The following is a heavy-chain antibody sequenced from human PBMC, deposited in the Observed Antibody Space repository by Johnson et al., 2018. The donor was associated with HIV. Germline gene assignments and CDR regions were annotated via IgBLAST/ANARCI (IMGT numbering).Heavy chain of an antibody. V-gene: IGHV3-7*01. CDR2: IKHDGSEK. J-gene: IGHJ3*02. CDR3: AILEDRGRGAFDI. CDR1: GFTFSNQW. D-gene: IGHD2-15*01. Sequence: VQLVESGGGLVQPGGSLRLSCAASGFTFSNQWMSWVRQAPGRGLEWVAHIKHDGSEKSHVDSVKGRFAISRDNAKNSLFLQMNSLRVEDTAVYYCAILEDRGRGAFDIWGQGTMVTVSS.